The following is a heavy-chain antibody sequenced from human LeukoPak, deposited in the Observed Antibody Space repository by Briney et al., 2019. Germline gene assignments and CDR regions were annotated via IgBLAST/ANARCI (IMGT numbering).Heavy chain of an antibody. V-gene: IGHV3-48*01. Sequence: QAGGSLRLSCAASGFTFSDYIINWVRQAPGKGLEWISYISSSGGTIYYADSVKGRFTISRDNSKNTLYVQMSSLRAEDTAVYYCASACSSTSCYLPAYWGQGTLVTVSS. J-gene: IGHJ4*02. CDR1: GFTFSDYI. D-gene: IGHD2-2*01. CDR3: ASACSSTSCYLPAY. CDR2: ISSSGGTI.